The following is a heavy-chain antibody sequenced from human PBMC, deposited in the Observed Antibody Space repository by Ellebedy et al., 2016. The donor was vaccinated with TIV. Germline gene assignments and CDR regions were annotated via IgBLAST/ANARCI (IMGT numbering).Heavy chain of an antibody. CDR3: ARGDMGLFDY. CDR1: GFTFSSYP. J-gene: IGHJ4*02. D-gene: IGHD2-15*01. Sequence: PGGSLRLSCAASGFTFSSYPMHWVRQAPAKGLEWVAVISFDGTNKFYAESVKGRFTIARDNSKNTLSLQMNSLRAEDTAVYYCARGDMGLFDYWGQGTLVTVSS. CDR2: ISFDGTNK. V-gene: IGHV3-30-3*01.